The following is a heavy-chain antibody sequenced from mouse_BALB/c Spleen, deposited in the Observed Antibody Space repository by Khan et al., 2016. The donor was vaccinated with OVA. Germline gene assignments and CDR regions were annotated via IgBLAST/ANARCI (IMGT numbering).Heavy chain of an antibody. Sequence: VQLQQSGPELVKPGASVKIPCKASGYTFTDYNMAWVKQSHGKSLEWIGDIFPNNDGTIYNQKFKGKATLTVDKSSNTAYMELRSLTSEDTAVYYCARHGYGGFAYWGQGSLVTVSA. V-gene: IGHV1-18*01. CDR1: GYTFTDYN. CDR2: IFPNNDGT. J-gene: IGHJ3*01. D-gene: IGHD2-2*01. CDR3: ARHGYGGFAY.